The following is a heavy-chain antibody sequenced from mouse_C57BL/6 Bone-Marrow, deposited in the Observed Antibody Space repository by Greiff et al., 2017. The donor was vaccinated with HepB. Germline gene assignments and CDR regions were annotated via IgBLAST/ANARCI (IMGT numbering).Heavy chain of an antibody. D-gene: IGHD1-1*01. CDR1: GYTFTSYW. V-gene: IGHV1-55*01. CDR2: IYPGSGST. CDR3: ARLDTTVVAFDY. J-gene: IGHJ2*01. Sequence: VKLQQPGAELVKPGASVKMSCKASGYTFTSYWITWVKQRPGQGLEWIGDIYPGSGSTNYNEKFKSKATLTVDTSSSTAYMQLSSLTSEDSAVYYCARLDTTVVAFDYWGQGTTLTVSS.